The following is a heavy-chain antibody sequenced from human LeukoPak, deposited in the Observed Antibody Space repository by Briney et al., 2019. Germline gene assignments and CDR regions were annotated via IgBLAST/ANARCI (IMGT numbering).Heavy chain of an antibody. V-gene: IGHV4-39*01. D-gene: IGHD6-13*01. CDR2: IYYSGST. CDR1: GGSISSSSYY. J-gene: IGHJ4*02. CDR3: ARHGIAAADY. Sequence: SETLSLTCTVSGGSISSSSYYWGWIRQPPGKGLEWIGSIYYSGSTYYNPSLKSRVTIPVDTSKNQFSLKLSSVTAADTAVYYCARHGIAAADYWGQGTLVTVSS.